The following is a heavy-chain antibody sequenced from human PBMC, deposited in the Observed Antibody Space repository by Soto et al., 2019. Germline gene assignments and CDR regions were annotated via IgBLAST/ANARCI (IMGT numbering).Heavy chain of an antibody. V-gene: IGHV2-5*01. D-gene: IGHD3-22*01. CDR2: IHWNDDK. CDR1: GVSLSVYGLR. Sequence: SGPTLVNPTQTLTLTCSFSGVSLSVYGLRVIWFRQPPGETLEWLALIHWNDDKRYSPYLKSRLTITKDTSKNQVVLTLTNLDPLDTGTYFCAHTKDSSGFLTSWGQGILVTVSS. CDR3: AHTKDSSGFLTS. J-gene: IGHJ5*02.